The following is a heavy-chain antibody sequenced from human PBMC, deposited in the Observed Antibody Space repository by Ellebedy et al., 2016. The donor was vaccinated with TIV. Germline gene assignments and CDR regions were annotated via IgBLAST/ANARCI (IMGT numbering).Heavy chain of an antibody. CDR1: GFTFSNYW. D-gene: IGHD6-19*01. Sequence: GESLKISCAASGFTFSNYWMTSVRQAPGKGLEWVANIKPDGSEKNYVDSVKGRFSISRDNAKNSMYLQMNSLTDEDTAVYYCARDQWLGRAYYFDCWGQGTLLTVSS. V-gene: IGHV3-7*01. CDR3: ARDQWLGRAYYFDC. J-gene: IGHJ4*02. CDR2: IKPDGSEK.